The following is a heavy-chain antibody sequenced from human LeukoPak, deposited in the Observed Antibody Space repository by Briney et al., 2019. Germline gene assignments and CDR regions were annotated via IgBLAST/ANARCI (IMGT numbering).Heavy chain of an antibody. CDR1: GGPVRSYY. CDR2: VHYSGST. V-gene: IGHV4-59*02. CDR3: ARWSCGSGGDCHEFDH. J-gene: IGHJ4*02. D-gene: IGHD2-21*02. Sequence: PSETLSLTCTVSGGPVRSYYWSWIRQPQSPGKGLEWIGYVHYSGSTNYNPSLKSRVTISMDMSKNQIPLRLRSVTAADTAVYYCARWSCGSGGDCHEFDHWGQGTLVTVSS.